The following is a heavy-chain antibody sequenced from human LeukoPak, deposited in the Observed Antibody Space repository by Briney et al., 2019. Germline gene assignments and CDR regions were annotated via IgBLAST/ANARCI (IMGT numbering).Heavy chain of an antibody. CDR1: GGSISSGTYY. CDR3: ARVVLAAHYYYYYYMDV. J-gene: IGHJ6*03. D-gene: IGHD2-2*01. CDR2: IYTSGST. Sequence: SETLSLTCTVSGGSISSGTYYWSWIRQPAGKGLEWIGRIYTSGSTNYNPSLKSRVTISVDTSKNQFSLKLSSVTAADTAVYYCARVVLAAHYYYYYYMDVWGKGTTVTVSS. V-gene: IGHV4-61*02.